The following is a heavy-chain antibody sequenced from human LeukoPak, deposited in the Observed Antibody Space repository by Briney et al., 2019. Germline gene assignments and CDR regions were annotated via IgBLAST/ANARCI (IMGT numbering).Heavy chain of an antibody. CDR3: AKGGVLVAATSGLDEAQNWFDP. CDR1: GFTFSSYA. V-gene: IGHV3-23*01. Sequence: GGSLRLSCAASGFTFSSYAMSWVRQAPGKGLEWVSAISGSGGSTYYADSVKGRFTISRDNSKNTLYLQMNSLRAEDTAVYYCAKGGVLVAATSGLDEAQNWFDPWGQGTLVTVSS. J-gene: IGHJ5*02. CDR2: ISGSGGST. D-gene: IGHD2-15*01.